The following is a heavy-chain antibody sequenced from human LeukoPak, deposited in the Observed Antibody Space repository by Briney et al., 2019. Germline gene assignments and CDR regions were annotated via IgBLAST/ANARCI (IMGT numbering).Heavy chain of an antibody. Sequence: ASVTVSCKASGYTFTSYNIHWVRQAPGQRLEWMGRINAGKGNTEYSQKFQGRVIITRDTSASTAYMELSSLRSEDTAVYYCARPNTAVEVDKDLDCRGQGTLVTVSS. V-gene: IGHV1-3*01. CDR3: ARPNTAVEVDKDLDC. CDR2: INAGKGNT. CDR1: GYTFTSYN. D-gene: IGHD5-12*01. J-gene: IGHJ4*02.